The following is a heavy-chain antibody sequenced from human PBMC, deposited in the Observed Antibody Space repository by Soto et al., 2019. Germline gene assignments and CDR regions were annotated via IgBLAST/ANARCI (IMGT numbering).Heavy chain of an antibody. V-gene: IGHV3-23*01. CDR2: ISGSGGST. CDR3: AKVSYCGGDCYSPVEYFQH. D-gene: IGHD2-21*01. CDR1: GFTFSSYA. Sequence: GGSLRLSCAASGFTFSSYAMSWVRQAPGKGLEWVSAISGSGGSTYYADSVKGRFTISRDNSKNTLYLQMNSLRAEDTAVYYCAKVSYCGGDCYSPVEYFQHWGQGTLVTVSS. J-gene: IGHJ1*01.